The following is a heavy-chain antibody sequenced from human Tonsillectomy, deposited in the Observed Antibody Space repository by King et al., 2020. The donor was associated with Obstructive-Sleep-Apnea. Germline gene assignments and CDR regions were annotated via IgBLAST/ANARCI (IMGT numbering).Heavy chain of an antibody. CDR3: ARQEMATISSFFLTYYFDY. J-gene: IGHJ4*02. Sequence: VQLVESGAEVKKPGESLKISCKGSGYSFTDYWIGWVRQMPGKGLEWMGIIYPGDSDARYSPSFRGQVTISADKSISTAYLQWSSLKASDTAMYYCARQEMATISSFFLTYYFDYWGQGTLVTVSS. V-gene: IGHV5-51*01. CDR1: GYSFTDYW. CDR2: IYPGDSDA. D-gene: IGHD5-24*01.